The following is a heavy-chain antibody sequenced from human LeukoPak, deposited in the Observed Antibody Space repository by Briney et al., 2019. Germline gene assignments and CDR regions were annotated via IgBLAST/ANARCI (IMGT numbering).Heavy chain of an antibody. CDR1: GFSVSSNY. V-gene: IGHV3-23*01. CDR2: ISGSGGST. D-gene: IGHD3-22*01. Sequence: GGSLRLSCAASGFSVSSNYMSWVRQAPGKGLEWVSAISGSGGSTYYADSVKGRFTISRDNSKNTLYLQMNSLRAEDTAVYYCAKDGVAVVVITFGGQGTLVTVSS. J-gene: IGHJ4*02. CDR3: AKDGVAVVVITF.